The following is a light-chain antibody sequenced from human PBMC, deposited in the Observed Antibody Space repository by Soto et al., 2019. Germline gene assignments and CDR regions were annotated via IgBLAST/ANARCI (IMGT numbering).Light chain of an antibody. CDR2: DVS. J-gene: IGLJ2*01. V-gene: IGLV2-14*02. CDR1: SSDVGSYDL. CDR3: SSYTSISTYVV. Sequence: QSALTQPASVSGSPGQSITISCTGTSSDVGSYDLVSWYQQHPGKAPKLMIYDVSNRPSGVSNRFSGSKSANTASLTISGLQAEDEADYYCSSYTSISTYVVFGGGTKLTVL.